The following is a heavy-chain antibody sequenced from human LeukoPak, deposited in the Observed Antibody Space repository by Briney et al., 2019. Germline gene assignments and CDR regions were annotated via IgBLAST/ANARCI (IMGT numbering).Heavy chain of an antibody. CDR1: GGSISSYY. CDR3: ARGTLYRGWSYYLDF. J-gene: IGHJ4*02. CDR2: VYYSGTT. Sequence: PSETLSLTCTVSGGSISSYYWGWVRQPPGKPLEWIGSVYYSGTTSYNPSLKSRVTISLDMSKNHFSLRLRSVTAADTAMYYCARGTLYRGWSYYLDFWGQGSQVTVSS. D-gene: IGHD6-19*01. V-gene: IGHV4-39*07.